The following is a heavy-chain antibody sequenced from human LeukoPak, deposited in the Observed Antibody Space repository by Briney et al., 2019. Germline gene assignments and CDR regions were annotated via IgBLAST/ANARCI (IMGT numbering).Heavy chain of an antibody. D-gene: IGHD1-26*01. Sequence: ASVKVSCKASGGTFSSYAISWVRQAPGQGLEWMGWISAYNGNTNYAQKLQGRVTMTTDTSTSTAYMELRSLRSDDTAVYYCAREVVGANRVDYWGQGTLVTVSS. CDR3: AREVVGANRVDY. CDR2: ISAYNGNT. J-gene: IGHJ4*02. CDR1: GGTFSSYA. V-gene: IGHV1-18*01.